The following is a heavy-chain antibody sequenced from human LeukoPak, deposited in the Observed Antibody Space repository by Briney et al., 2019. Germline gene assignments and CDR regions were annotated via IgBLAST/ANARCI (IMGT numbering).Heavy chain of an antibody. CDR1: GGTFSSYA. CDR3: ASREVAVHGDAFDI. J-gene: IGHJ3*02. D-gene: IGHD6-19*01. CDR2: IIPILGIA. V-gene: IGHV1-69*04. Sequence: GASVKVSCKASGGTFSSYAISWVRQAPGQGLEWMGRIIPILGIANYAQKFQGRVTITADKSTSTAYMELSSLRSEDTAVYYCASREVAVHGDAFDIWGQGTMVTVSS.